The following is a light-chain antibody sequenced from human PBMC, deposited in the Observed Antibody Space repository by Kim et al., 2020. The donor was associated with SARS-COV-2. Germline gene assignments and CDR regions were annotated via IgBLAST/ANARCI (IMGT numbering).Light chain of an antibody. J-gene: IGKJ4*01. Sequence: DIQMTQSPSSLSASVGDRVTITCRASQSISSYLNWYQQKPGKAPKLLIYAASSLQSGVPSRFSGSGSGTDFTLTISSLQPEDFATYYCQQSYSTPPLTFGRGTKLEI. V-gene: IGKV1-39*01. CDR3: QQSYSTPPLT. CDR2: AAS. CDR1: QSISSY.